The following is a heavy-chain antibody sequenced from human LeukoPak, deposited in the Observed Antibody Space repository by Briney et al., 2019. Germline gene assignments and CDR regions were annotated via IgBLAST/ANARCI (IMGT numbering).Heavy chain of an antibody. CDR3: AKDIQRGFDYTNSLDY. J-gene: IGHJ4*02. D-gene: IGHD4-11*01. V-gene: IGHV3-33*06. Sequence: PGKSLRLSCAASGFIFSDYGMHWVRQAPGKGLEWVAVIWSDATNQYYADSVRGRFAISRDDSTSMVYLQMNSLRAEDTAVYFCAKDIQRGFDYTNSLDYWGQGTLVTSPQ. CDR2: IWSDATNQ. CDR1: GFIFSDYG.